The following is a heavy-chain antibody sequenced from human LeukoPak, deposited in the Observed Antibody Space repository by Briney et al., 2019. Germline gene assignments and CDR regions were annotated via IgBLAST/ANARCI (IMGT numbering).Heavy chain of an antibody. CDR2: ISGRGGAT. V-gene: IGHV3-23*01. CDR3: AKGPSDYYGMDV. Sequence: GGSLRLSCAASGFTFSSYVMSWVRQAPGKGLEWVSGISGRGGATYYVDSVKGRFTTSRDNSKNTPYLQMNNLRAEDTAVYYCAKGPSDYYGMDVWGQGTTLTVSS. CDR1: GFTFSSYV. J-gene: IGHJ6*02.